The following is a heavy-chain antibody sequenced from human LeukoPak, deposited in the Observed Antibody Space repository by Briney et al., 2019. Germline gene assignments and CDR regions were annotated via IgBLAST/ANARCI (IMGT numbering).Heavy chain of an antibody. CDR2: ISYDGSNK. D-gene: IGHD6-19*01. V-gene: IGHV3-30-3*01. Sequence: PGGSLRLSCAASGFSFSGYAMSWVRQAPGKGLEWVAVISYDGSNKYYADSVKGRFTISRDNSKNTLYLQMNSLRAEDTAVYYCASTGYSSRWGQGTLVTVSS. CDR3: ASTGYSSR. CDR1: GFSFSGYA. J-gene: IGHJ4*02.